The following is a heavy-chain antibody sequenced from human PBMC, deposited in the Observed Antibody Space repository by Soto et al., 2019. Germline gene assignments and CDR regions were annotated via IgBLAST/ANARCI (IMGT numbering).Heavy chain of an antibody. CDR1: GFTFSSYA. V-gene: IGHV3-30-3*01. CDR2: ISYDGSNK. J-gene: IGHJ4*02. D-gene: IGHD2-15*01. Sequence: PGGTLRLSCAASGFTFSSYAMHWVRQAPDKGLEWVAVISYDGSNKYYADSVKGRFTISRDNSKNTRYLQMNSLRAEDTAVHYWAREGGGDILGYCSGGSCFNFDYWGQGTLVTVSS. CDR3: AREGGGDILGYCSGGSCFNFDY.